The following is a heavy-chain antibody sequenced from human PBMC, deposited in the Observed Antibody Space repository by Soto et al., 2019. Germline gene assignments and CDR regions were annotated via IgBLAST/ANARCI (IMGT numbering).Heavy chain of an antibody. D-gene: IGHD2-15*01. Sequence: KPSETLSLTCAVSGYSISSDYYWGWIRQPSGKGLEWIGNVYHTGTTYYNPSLKSRVAMSVDTSKNQFSLKLSSVTAADTAVYYCTRSLGYCSGGSCYSHHWGQGTLVTVSS. CDR3: TRSLGYCSGGSCYSHH. CDR2: VYHTGTT. J-gene: IGHJ5*02. V-gene: IGHV4-38-2*01. CDR1: GYSISSDYY.